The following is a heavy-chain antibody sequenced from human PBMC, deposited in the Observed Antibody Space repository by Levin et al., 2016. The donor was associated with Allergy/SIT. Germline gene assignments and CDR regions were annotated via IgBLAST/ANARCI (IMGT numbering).Heavy chain of an antibody. V-gene: IGHV4-38-2*02. CDR3: ARVTRSGGPRADY. Sequence: WIRQPPGKGLEWIGSIYHSGSTNYNPSLKSRVTISVDKSKNQFSLKLSSVTAADTAVYYCARVTRSGGPRADYWGQGTLVTVSS. CDR2: IYHSGST. D-gene: IGHD4-11*01. J-gene: IGHJ4*02.